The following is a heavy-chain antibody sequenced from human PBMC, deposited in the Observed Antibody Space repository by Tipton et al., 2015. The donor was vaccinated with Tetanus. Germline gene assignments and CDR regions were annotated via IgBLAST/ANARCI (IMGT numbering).Heavy chain of an antibody. V-gene: IGHV4-34*01. CDR2: ITPRGSA. CDR3: ARANYEFPKKGPFDS. J-gene: IGHJ4*02. D-gene: IGHD3-3*01. Sequence: TLSLTCAVSGQSLSGHFWSWVRQAPGKGLEWIGEITPRGSASYNPSLKSRVSISGDASKNQFSLRLASVTAADTAVYYCARANYEFPKKGPFDSWGQGALAIVSS. CDR1: GQSLSGHF.